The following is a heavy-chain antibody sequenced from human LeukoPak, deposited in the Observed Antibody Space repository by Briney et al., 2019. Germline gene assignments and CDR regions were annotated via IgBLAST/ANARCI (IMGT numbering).Heavy chain of an antibody. J-gene: IGHJ4*02. CDR1: EFTFSSYA. Sequence: GGSLRLSCAASEFTFSSYAMSWVRQAPGKGLEWVSAISGSGGSTYYADSVKGRFTISRDNSKNTLYLQMNSLRAEDTAVYYCARTASSCSGGSCSYDYWGQGTLVTVSS. CDR3: ARTASSCSGGSCSYDY. V-gene: IGHV3-23*01. D-gene: IGHD2-15*01. CDR2: ISGSGGST.